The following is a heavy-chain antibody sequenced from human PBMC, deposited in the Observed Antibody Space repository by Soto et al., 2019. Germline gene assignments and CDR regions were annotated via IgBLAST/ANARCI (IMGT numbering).Heavy chain of an antibody. Sequence: SETLSLTCAVYGGSFSGYYWSWIRQPPGKGLEWIGEINHSGSTNYNPSLKSRVTISVDTSKNQFSLKLSSVTAADTAVYYCARGYCSSTSCYLYFDYWRQGTLVTVSS. CDR2: INHSGST. D-gene: IGHD2-2*01. CDR1: GGSFSGYY. V-gene: IGHV4-34*01. J-gene: IGHJ4*02. CDR3: ARGYCSSTSCYLYFDY.